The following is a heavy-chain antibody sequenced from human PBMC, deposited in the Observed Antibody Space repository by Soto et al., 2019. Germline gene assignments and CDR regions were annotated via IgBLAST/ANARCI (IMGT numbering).Heavy chain of an antibody. CDR2: INAGNGNT. CDR3: ASSGICRSTSCPRSAAFDI. Sequence: ASVKVSCKAAGYTFTSYAMHWVRQAPGQRLEWMGWINAGNGNTKYSQKFQGRVTITRDTSASTAYMELSSLRSEDTAVYYCASSGICRSTSCPRSAAFDIWGQGTMATVSS. J-gene: IGHJ3*02. CDR1: GYTFTSYA. V-gene: IGHV1-3*01. D-gene: IGHD2-2*01.